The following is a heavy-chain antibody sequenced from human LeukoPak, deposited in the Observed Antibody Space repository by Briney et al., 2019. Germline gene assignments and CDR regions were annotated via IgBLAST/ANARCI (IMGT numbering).Heavy chain of an antibody. Sequence: GASVTVSCKASGGTFSSYGISWVRQAPGQGLEWMGWISAYNGNTNYAQKLQGRVTMTTDTSTSTAYMELRSLRSDDTAVYYCARDLALVGAIDYWGQGTLVTVSS. CDR1: GGTFSSYG. CDR2: ISAYNGNT. J-gene: IGHJ4*02. V-gene: IGHV1-18*01. D-gene: IGHD1-26*01. CDR3: ARDLALVGAIDY.